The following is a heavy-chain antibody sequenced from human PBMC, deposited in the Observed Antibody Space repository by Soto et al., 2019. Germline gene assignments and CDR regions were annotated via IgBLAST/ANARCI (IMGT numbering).Heavy chain of an antibody. CDR2: IYYLGNT. Sequence: SETLSLTCTVSGGSISSTSSYWGWFRQPPGKGLEWVGSIYYLGNTYYNPSLGSRVTISVDTSKNQFSLKLRSVTAADTAVYYCARDEYSGYDLGYYYYGMDVWGQGTTVTVSS. V-gene: IGHV4-39*02. CDR3: ARDEYSGYDLGYYYYGMDV. J-gene: IGHJ6*02. D-gene: IGHD5-12*01. CDR1: GGSISSTSSY.